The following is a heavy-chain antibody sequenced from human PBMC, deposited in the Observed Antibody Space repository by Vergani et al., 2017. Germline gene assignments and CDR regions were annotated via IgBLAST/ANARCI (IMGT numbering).Heavy chain of an antibody. J-gene: IGHJ6*02. V-gene: IGHV4-34*01. CDR2: INHSGNT. CDR3: ARGLTVVVVAATRGMDV. D-gene: IGHD2-15*01. Sequence: QVQLQQWGAGLLKPSETLSLTCAVYGGSFSGYYWSWIRQPPRKGLEWIGEINHSGNTNYNPSLKSRVTIPVDTSKNQFSLKLRSVTAADTAGYYWARGLTVVVVAATRGMDVWGQGTTVTVSS. CDR1: GGSFSGYY.